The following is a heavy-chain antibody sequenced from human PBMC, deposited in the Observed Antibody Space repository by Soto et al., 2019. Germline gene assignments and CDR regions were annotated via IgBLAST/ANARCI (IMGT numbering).Heavy chain of an antibody. CDR2: ISYDGSNK. J-gene: IGHJ4*02. Sequence: QVQLVESGGGVVQPGRSLRLSCAASGFKFSSYGMHWVRQAPGKGLEWVAVISYDGSNKYYADSVKGRFTISRDNSKNTLYLQMNSLRAEDTAVYYCAKDASPGLGSSLFDYRGQGTLVTVSS. D-gene: IGHD6-6*01. CDR3: AKDASPGLGSSLFDY. CDR1: GFKFSSYG. V-gene: IGHV3-30*18.